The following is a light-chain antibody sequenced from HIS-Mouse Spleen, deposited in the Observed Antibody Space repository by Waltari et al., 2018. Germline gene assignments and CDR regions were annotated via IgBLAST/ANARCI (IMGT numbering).Light chain of an antibody. Sequence: SSELTQDPAVSVALGQTVRITCQGDSLRSYYASWYQQKPGQAPVLVIYGKNNRPSGIPDRFSGSSSGNTASLTITGAQAEDEADDYCNSRDSSGNHLSVFGTGTKVTVL. V-gene: IGLV3-19*01. CDR3: NSRDSSGNHLSV. J-gene: IGLJ1*01. CDR2: GKN. CDR1: SLRSYY.